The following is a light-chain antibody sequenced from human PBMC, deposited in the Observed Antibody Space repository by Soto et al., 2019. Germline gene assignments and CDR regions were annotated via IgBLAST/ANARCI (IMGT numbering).Light chain of an antibody. CDR1: QSINNN. J-gene: IGKJ2*01. CDR3: QQSYGTPYT. V-gene: IGKV1-39*01. CDR2: RAS. Sequence: DIQMTQSPSSLSASVTDRVTITCRASQSINNNLNWYQQRLGKAPELLIYRASTLQSGVPSRFSGSGSGTDFTLTISSLEQEDFGTYYCQQSYGTPYTFDQGTKVEIK.